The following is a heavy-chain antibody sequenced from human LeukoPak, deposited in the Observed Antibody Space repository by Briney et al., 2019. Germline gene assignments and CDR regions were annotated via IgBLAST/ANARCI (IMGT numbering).Heavy chain of an antibody. J-gene: IGHJ4*02. CDR2: IYHSGST. Sequence: SETLSLTCAVSGGSISSSNWWSWVRQPPGKGLEWIGEIYHSGSTNYNPSLKSRVTISVDKSKNQFSLKLSSVTAADTAVYYCARVAGVLWFGELSPFDYWGQGTLVTVSS. CDR3: ARVAGVLWFGELSPFDY. V-gene: IGHV4-4*02. CDR1: GGSISSSNW. D-gene: IGHD3-10*01.